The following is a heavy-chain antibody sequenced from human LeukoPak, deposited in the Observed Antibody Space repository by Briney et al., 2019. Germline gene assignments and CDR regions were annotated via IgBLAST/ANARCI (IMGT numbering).Heavy chain of an antibody. Sequence: GASVKVSCKASGYTFSSYYMHWVRQAPGQGLEWMGIINPSGGSTSYAQKFQGRVTMTRDTSTSTVYMELSSLRSEDTAVYYCASSPRDDILTGFLSPWGQGTLVTVSS. CDR3: ASSPRDDILTGFLSP. V-gene: IGHV1-46*01. CDR2: INPSGGST. CDR1: GYTFSSYY. J-gene: IGHJ5*02. D-gene: IGHD3-9*01.